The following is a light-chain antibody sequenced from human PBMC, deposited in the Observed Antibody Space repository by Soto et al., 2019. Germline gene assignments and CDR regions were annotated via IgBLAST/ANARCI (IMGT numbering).Light chain of an antibody. V-gene: IGKV3-20*01. CDR2: GAS. Sequence: EIVLTQSPGTLSLSPGERATLSCRASQSVTSTYLAWYQQKHGQAPRLLIYGASSRATGIPDRFSGSGSGTDFPLTISRLEPEDFAVYYCQQYGSSLPWTFGQGTKVEIK. J-gene: IGKJ1*01. CDR1: QSVTSTY. CDR3: QQYGSSLPWT.